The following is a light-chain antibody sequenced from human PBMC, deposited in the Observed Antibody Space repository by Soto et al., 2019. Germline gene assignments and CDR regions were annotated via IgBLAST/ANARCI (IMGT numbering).Light chain of an antibody. J-gene: IGKJ4*01. CDR1: QSVSSY. V-gene: IGKV3-11*01. Sequence: EIVLTQSPGTLSLSPGERATLSCRASQSVSSYLAWYQQKRGQAPRLLFYDASNRATGVPARFSGSGSGTDFTLTISSLEPDDFAVYYCQQRSSWPLTFGVGTKVEIK. CDR2: DAS. CDR3: QQRSSWPLT.